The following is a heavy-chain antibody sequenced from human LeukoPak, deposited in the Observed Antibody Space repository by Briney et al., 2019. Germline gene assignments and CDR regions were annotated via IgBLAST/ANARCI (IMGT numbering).Heavy chain of an antibody. CDR2: VHLDGRT. Sequence: SETLSLTCDVSGGSVTSTNWWTWVRQPPGKGLEWIGEVHLDGRTNYDPSLKSRLIMSVDLPENHISLKLTSVTAADTAVYYRARERDWSSGWHPYFDAWGQGALVTVSS. J-gene: IGHJ4*02. CDR1: GGSVTSTNW. V-gene: IGHV4-4*02. CDR3: ARERDWSSGWHPYFDA. D-gene: IGHD6-19*01.